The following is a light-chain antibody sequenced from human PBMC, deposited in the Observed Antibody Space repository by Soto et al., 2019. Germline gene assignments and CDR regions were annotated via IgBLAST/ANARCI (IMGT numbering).Light chain of an antibody. CDR2: AGS. CDR1: SSGIRNYKL. Sequence: QSALTQPASVSGSPGQSITISCTGTSSGIRNYKLVSWYQQHPGKAPKLMIYAGSERASGVSNGFSGSKSGDTAYLTISGLQPEDEGDYYCCSYAGSNTWVFGGGTKRTVL. CDR3: CSYAGSNTWV. V-gene: IGLV2-23*01. J-gene: IGLJ3*02.